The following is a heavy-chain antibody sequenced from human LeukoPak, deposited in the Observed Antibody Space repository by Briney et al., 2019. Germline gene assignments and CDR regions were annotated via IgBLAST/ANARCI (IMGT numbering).Heavy chain of an antibody. J-gene: IGHJ6*02. CDR3: AKEEAWIQPEYGMDV. V-gene: IGHV3-23*01. D-gene: IGHD5-18*01. Sequence: GGSLRLSCAASGFTFSSYAMSWVRQAPGKGLEWVSAFSGGGGGTYYAESARGGFTISRDNSKNTLYLQMKRLRDEDTAVYSCAKEEAWIQPEYGMDVWGQGTTVTVSS. CDR1: GFTFSSYA. CDR2: FSGGGGGT.